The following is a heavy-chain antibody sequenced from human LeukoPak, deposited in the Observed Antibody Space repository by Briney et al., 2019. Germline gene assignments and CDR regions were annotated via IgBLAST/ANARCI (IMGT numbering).Heavy chain of an antibody. J-gene: IGHJ3*02. V-gene: IGHV1-69*04. CDR1: GGTFSSYA. CDR3: AREWAVIPETDAFDI. D-gene: IGHD2-21*01. Sequence: SVKVSCKASGGTFSSYAISWVRQAPGQGLEWMGRIIPILGIANYAQKFQGRVTITADKSTSTAYMELSSLRSEDTVVYYCAREWAVIPETDAFDIWGQGTMVTVSS. CDR2: IIPILGIA.